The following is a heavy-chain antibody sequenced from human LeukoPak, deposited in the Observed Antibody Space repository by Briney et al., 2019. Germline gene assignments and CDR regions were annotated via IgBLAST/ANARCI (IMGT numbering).Heavy chain of an antibody. D-gene: IGHD3-10*01. Sequence: QSGGSLRLSCAASGFTFSSYWMHWVRHTPGKGLVWVSRIKSDGSTIYADSVKGRFTISRDNAKNTLYLQMNSLRAEDTAIYYCARAVTYFYGSVTYDWFDPWGQGTLVTVSS. V-gene: IGHV3-74*01. CDR2: IKSDGST. CDR3: ARAVTYFYGSVTYDWFDP. CDR1: GFTFSSYW. J-gene: IGHJ5*02.